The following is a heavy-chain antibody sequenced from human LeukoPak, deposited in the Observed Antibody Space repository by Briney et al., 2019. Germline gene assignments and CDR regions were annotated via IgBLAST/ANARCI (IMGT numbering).Heavy chain of an antibody. V-gene: IGHV3-7*01. Sequence: GGSLRLSCAASGFTFSSYWMSWVRQAPGKGLEWVANIKQDGSEKYYVDSVKDRFTISRDNAKNSLYLQMNSLRAEDTAVYYCARAKTHCSSTSCYQQGAFDIWGQGTMVTVSS. D-gene: IGHD2-2*01. CDR1: GFTFSSYW. CDR2: IKQDGSEK. CDR3: ARAKTHCSSTSCYQQGAFDI. J-gene: IGHJ3*02.